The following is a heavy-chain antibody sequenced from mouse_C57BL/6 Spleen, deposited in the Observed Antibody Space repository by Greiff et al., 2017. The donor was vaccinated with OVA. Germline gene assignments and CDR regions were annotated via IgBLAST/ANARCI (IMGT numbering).Heavy chain of an antibody. J-gene: IGHJ1*03. CDR3: ARHRGGYFWYFDV. D-gene: IGHD2-3*01. Sequence: QVQLKESGPGLVAPSQSLSITCTVSGFSLTSYGVHWVRQPPGKGLEWLVVIWSDGSTTYNSALKSRLSISKDNAKSQVFLKMNSLQTDDTAMYYWARHRGGYFWYFDVWGTGTTVTVSS. CDR2: IWSDGST. V-gene: IGHV2-6-1*01. CDR1: GFSLTSYG.